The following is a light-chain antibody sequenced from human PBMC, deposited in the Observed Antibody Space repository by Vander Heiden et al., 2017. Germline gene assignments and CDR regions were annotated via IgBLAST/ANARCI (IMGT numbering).Light chain of an antibody. V-gene: IGKV1-39*01. CDR1: QSISSY. CDR2: AAS. J-gene: IGKJ2*01. Sequence: DIQMTQSPSSLSASVGDRVTITYRASQSISSYLNWFQQKPGKAPKLLIYAASRLQSGVPSRFSGSGSGTDFTLTISSLQPEDFATYYCQQSYNTFGQGTKLEIK. CDR3: QQSYNT.